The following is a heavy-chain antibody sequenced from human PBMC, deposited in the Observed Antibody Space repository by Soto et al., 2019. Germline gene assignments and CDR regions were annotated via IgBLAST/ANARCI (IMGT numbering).Heavy chain of an antibody. CDR3: AKAPPTYDFPYYFDS. Sequence: GGSLRLSCAASGFTFTSCAMRCVRQAPGKGLECVSSISGSGSGGSTYYADSVKGRFTISRDNFKDTLFLQMNSLRAEDTAVYYCAKAPPTYDFPYYFDSWGQGTLVTVSS. CDR1: GFTFTSCA. D-gene: IGHD3-3*01. J-gene: IGHJ4*02. CDR2: ISGSGSGGST. V-gene: IGHV3-23*01.